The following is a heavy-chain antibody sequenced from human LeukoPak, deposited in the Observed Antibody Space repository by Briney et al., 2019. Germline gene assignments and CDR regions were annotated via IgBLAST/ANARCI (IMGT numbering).Heavy chain of an antibody. J-gene: IGHJ4*02. CDR1: GGTFSSYA. Sequence: GASVKVSCKASGGTFSSYAISWVRQAPGQGLEWMGGIIPIFGTANYAQKFQGRVTITADESTSTAYMELSSLRSEDTAVYYCARVSKIESVVRSQVLYCFDYWGQGTLVTVSS. V-gene: IGHV1-69*13. CDR2: IIPIFGTA. CDR3: ARVSKIESVVRSQVLYCFDY. D-gene: IGHD3-10*01.